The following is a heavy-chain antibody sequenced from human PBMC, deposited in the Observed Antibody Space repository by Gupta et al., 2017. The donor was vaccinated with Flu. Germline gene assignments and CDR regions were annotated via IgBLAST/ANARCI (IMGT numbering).Heavy chain of an antibody. D-gene: IGHD4-17*01. Sequence: EVQLVASGGGLVQPGGSLRLSCAASGFPFSSYWMHWVRQAPGKGLVWISRIKTDGSSTSYADSVKGRFTVSRDNAKNTLYLQMNSLRAEDTAVYYCARVGYGEYHFDYWGQGTLVTVSS. CDR2: IKTDGSST. CDR1: GFPFSSYW. J-gene: IGHJ4*02. V-gene: IGHV3-74*01. CDR3: ARVGYGEYHFDY.